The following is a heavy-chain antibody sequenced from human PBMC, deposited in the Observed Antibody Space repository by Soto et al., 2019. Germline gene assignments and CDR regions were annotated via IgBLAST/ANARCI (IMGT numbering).Heavy chain of an antibody. V-gene: IGHV1-8*01. D-gene: IGHD3-16*01. Sequence: ASVKVSCKASGYSFTNNDVTWVRQATGQGLEWMGWMNPGSGDTGYAQKFQGRVTMARDISIATAYMELSSLRSDDTAIYYCARMATFGSLNWFDPWGQGTLVTVS. J-gene: IGHJ5*02. CDR2: MNPGSGDT. CDR1: GYSFTNND. CDR3: ARMATFGSLNWFDP.